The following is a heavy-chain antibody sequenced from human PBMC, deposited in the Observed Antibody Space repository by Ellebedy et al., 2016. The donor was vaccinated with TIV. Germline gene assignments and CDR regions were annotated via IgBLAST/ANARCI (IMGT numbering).Heavy chain of an antibody. D-gene: IGHD1-26*01. J-gene: IGHJ4*02. CDR3: ARYSAYNNGNYFDY. V-gene: IGHV4-4*07. CDR1: GGAMKSYY. CDR2: IYSTGSS. Sequence: MPSETLSLTCSVSGGAMKSYYWGWIRQPAGKGLEWIGRIYSTGSSNSNPSLKSRVTMAIDTSRNYFSLKLSSVTAADTAVYYCARYSAYNNGNYFDYWGQGTVVTASS.